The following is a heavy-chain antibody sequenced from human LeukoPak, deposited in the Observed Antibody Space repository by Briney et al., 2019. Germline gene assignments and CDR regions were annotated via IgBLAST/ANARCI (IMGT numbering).Heavy chain of an antibody. Sequence: GSSVKVSCKASGGTFSSYAISWVRQAPGQGLERMGGVIPIFGTANYAQKFQGRVTITADKSTSTAYMELSSLRSEDMAVYYCARAELGYCSSTSRYAFDYWGQGTLVTVSS. CDR3: ARAELGYCSSTSRYAFDY. CDR2: VIPIFGTA. D-gene: IGHD2-2*01. V-gene: IGHV1-69*06. CDR1: GGTFSSYA. J-gene: IGHJ4*02.